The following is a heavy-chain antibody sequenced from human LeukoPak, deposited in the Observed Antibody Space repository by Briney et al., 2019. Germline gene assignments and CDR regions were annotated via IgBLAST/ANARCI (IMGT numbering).Heavy chain of an antibody. D-gene: IGHD3-3*01. CDR1: GFISSSYA. V-gene: IGHV3-23*01. J-gene: IGHJ4*02. CDR2: IGTSGGTT. Sequence: GGSLRLSCAVSGFISSSYAMSWVRQAPGKGLEWVSAIGTSGGTTVYADSVKGRFTISRDNSKNTLYLQMNSLRAEDTAVYYCALRPSGYRYFDYWGQGTLVTVSS. CDR3: ALRPSGYRYFDY.